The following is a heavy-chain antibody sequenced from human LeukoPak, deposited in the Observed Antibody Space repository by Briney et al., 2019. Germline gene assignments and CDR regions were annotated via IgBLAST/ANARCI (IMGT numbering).Heavy chain of an antibody. CDR1: GFTFSSYG. CDR2: IRYDGSNK. V-gene: IGHV3-30*02. J-gene: IGHJ3*02. D-gene: IGHD4-17*01. CDR3: AKDRVRPFAGDYLIDAFDI. Sequence: GGSLRLSCAASGFTFSSYGMHWVRQAPGKGLEWVAFIRYDGSNKYYADSVKGRFTISRDNSKNTLYLQMNSLRAEDTAVYYCAKDRVRPFAGDYLIDAFDIWGQGTMVTVSS.